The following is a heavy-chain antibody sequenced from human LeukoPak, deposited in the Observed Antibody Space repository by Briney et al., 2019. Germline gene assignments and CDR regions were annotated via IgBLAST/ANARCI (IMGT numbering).Heavy chain of an antibody. Sequence: PGGSLRLSCAASGFTFSSYAMSWVRQAPGKGLESVSAISGDGRSTYYAGSVKGRFTISRDNSKYTLSLQMSSLRADDTAMYYCAKDMARSRLTSCDYWGQGTLVTVSS. CDR3: AKDMARSRLTSCDY. CDR2: ISGDGRST. CDR1: GFTFSSYA. V-gene: IGHV3-23*01. D-gene: IGHD2-2*01. J-gene: IGHJ4*02.